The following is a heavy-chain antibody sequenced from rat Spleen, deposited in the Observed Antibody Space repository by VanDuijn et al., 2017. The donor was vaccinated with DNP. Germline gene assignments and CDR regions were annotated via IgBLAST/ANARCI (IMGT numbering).Heavy chain of an antibody. CDR3: ARHGDYGGYYFDY. D-gene: IGHD1-11*01. V-gene: IGHV5S10*01. CDR1: GFTFSDYN. J-gene: IGHJ2*01. CDR2: IIYDGSRT. Sequence: EVQLVESGGGLVQPGRSLKLSCAASGFTFSDYNMAWVRQAPKKGLEWVATIIYDGSRTYYRDSVKGRFTVSRDDAKSSLYLEMNSLRSDDTAAYYCARHGDYGGYYFDYWGQGVMVTVSS.